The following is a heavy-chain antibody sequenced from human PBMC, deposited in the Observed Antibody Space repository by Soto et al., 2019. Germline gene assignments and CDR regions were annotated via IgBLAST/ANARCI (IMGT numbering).Heavy chain of an antibody. Sequence: SETLSLTSTVAGGYISSYYWSWIRQPPGKGLEWIGSIYYSGSTYYNPSLKSRVTISVDTSKNQFSLKLNSVTAADTAVYYCASRHSSPYCDYWGQGTLVTVSS. CDR1: GGYISSYY. J-gene: IGHJ4*02. D-gene: IGHD6-13*01. CDR2: IYYSGST. CDR3: ASRHSSPYCDY. V-gene: IGHV4-59*06.